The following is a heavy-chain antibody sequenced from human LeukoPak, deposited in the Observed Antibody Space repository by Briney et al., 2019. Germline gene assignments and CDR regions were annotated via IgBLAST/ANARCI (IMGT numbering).Heavy chain of an antibody. D-gene: IGHD3-10*01. V-gene: IGHV3-30*02. CDR1: GFTFSSYG. J-gene: IGHJ4*02. CDR3: AKGSTMVRGGFDY. Sequence: PGGSLRLSCAASGFTFSSYGMHWVRQAPGKGLEWVAFIRYDGSNKYYADSVKGRFTISRDNSKNTLYLQMNSLRAEDTAVYYCAKGSTMVRGGFDYWGQGTLVTVSS. CDR2: IRYDGSNK.